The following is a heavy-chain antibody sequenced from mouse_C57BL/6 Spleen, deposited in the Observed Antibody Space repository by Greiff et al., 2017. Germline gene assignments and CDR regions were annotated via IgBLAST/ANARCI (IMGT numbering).Heavy chain of an antibody. Sequence: EVKLMESGGDLVKPGGSLKLSCAASGFTFSSYGMSWVRQTPDKRLEWVATISSGGSYTYYPDSVKGRFTISRDNAKNTLYLQMSSLKSEDTAMYYCARQGPSAGGYFDYWGQGTTLTVSS. CDR2: ISSGGSYT. D-gene: IGHD6-1*01. J-gene: IGHJ2*01. CDR1: GFTFSSYG. CDR3: ARQGPSAGGYFDY. V-gene: IGHV5-6*01.